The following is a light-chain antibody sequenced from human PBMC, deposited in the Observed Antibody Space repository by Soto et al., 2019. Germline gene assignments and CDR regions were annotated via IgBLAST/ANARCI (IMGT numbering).Light chain of an antibody. J-gene: IGKJ1*01. V-gene: IGKV3-11*01. CDR3: QQHSHWPPWT. Sequence: EVVFTQSPSTLSLSPGERASPSCRASENVRTFVDWYQQKPGQAPRLLIYGASNRATGIPARFSGSGSGTDFTLTISNLEPEDFAVYYCQQHSHWPPWTFGQGTKVDI. CDR1: ENVRTF. CDR2: GAS.